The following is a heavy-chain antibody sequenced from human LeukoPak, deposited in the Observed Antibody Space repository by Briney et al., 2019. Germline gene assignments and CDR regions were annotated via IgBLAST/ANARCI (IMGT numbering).Heavy chain of an antibody. Sequence: PSQTLSLTCTVSGGSISSGSYYWSWIRQPPGKGLEWIGYIYYSGSTNYNPSLKSRVTISVDTSKNQFSLKLSSVTAADTAVYYCARGDSGYDSDAFDIWGQETMVTVSS. J-gene: IGHJ3*02. D-gene: IGHD5-12*01. CDR1: GGSISSGSYY. CDR3: ARGDSGYDSDAFDI. CDR2: IYYSGST. V-gene: IGHV4-61*01.